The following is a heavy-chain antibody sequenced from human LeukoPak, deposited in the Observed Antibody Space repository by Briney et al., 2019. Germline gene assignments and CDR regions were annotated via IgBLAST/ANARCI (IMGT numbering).Heavy chain of an antibody. J-gene: IGHJ6*02. CDR3: ARASGDDFWSGYYNYYYYYGMDV. CDR1: GYTFTSYG. Sequence: ASVTVSCKASGYTFTSYGISWVRQAPGQGLEWMGWISAYNGNTNYAQKLQGRVTMTTDTSTSTAYMELRSLRSDDTAVYYCARASGDDFWSGYYNYYYYYGMDVWGQGTTVTVSS. CDR2: ISAYNGNT. D-gene: IGHD3-3*01. V-gene: IGHV1-18*01.